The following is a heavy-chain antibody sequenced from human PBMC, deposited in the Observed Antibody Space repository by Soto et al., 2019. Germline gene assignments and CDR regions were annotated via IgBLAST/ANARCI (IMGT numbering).Heavy chain of an antibody. CDR1: GFTFSSYA. Sequence: GGSLRLSCAASGFTFSSYAMHWVRQAPGKGLEWVAVISYDGSNKYYADSVKGRFTISRDNSKNTLYLQMNSLRAEDTAVYYCARDLDIVAGWFDPWGQGTLVTVSS. V-gene: IGHV3-30-3*01. J-gene: IGHJ5*02. CDR2: ISYDGSNK. D-gene: IGHD5-12*01. CDR3: ARDLDIVAGWFDP.